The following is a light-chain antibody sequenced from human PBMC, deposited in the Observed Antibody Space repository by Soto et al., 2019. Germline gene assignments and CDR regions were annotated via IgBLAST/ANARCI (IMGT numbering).Light chain of an antibody. CDR2: DAS. Sequence: IVLTQFPATLSLSPGERATLSCRASQSVSSYLAWYQQKPGQAPRLLIYDASNRATGIPARFSGSGSGTDFTLTISSLEPEDFAVYYCQQRSNWPRTFGQGTKVDI. CDR1: QSVSSY. V-gene: IGKV3-11*01. CDR3: QQRSNWPRT. J-gene: IGKJ1*01.